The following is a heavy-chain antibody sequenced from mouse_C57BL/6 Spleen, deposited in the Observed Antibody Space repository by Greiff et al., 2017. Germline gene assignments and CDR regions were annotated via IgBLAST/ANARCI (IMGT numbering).Heavy chain of an antibody. CDR1: GFTIKGYY. Sequence: VQLQQSGAELVKPGASVKLSCTASGFTIKGYYMPWVKQRPEQGLEWIGRIDPGDGDTNYAPKFQGKATLTADTSSNTAYLQLSSLTSEDTAVYYCARGWVVYAMDYWGQGTSVTVSS. CDR2: IDPGDGDT. D-gene: IGHD3-3*01. CDR3: ARGWVVYAMDY. J-gene: IGHJ4*01. V-gene: IGHV14-2*01.